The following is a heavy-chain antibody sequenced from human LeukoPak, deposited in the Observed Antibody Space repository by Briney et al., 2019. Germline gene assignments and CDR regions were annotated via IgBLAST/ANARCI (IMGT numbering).Heavy chain of an antibody. CDR2: IYYSGST. CDR1: GGSISSSSYY. D-gene: IGHD5-18*01. J-gene: IGHJ4*02. Sequence: SETLSLTCTVSGGSISSSSYYWGWIRQPPGKGLEWIGSIYYSGSTYYNPSLKSRVTISVDTSKNQFSLKLSSVTAADTAVYYCARNADSYGPYYFDYWGQGTLVTVSS. V-gene: IGHV4-39*07. CDR3: ARNADSYGPYYFDY.